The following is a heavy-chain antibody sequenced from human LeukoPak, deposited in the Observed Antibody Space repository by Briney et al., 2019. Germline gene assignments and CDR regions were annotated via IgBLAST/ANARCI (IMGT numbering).Heavy chain of an antibody. CDR1: GFTFNTYA. J-gene: IGHJ4*02. D-gene: IGHD3-9*01. CDR2: ISGIGNST. CDR3: AKLPYDIFVSYYFDY. Sequence: PGGSLRHSCVVSGFTFNTYAMTWVRQAPRKGLEWVSAISGIGNSTFYADSIKGRFTISRDNSKKTLYLQMNSLRAEDTAVYYCAKLPYDIFVSYYFDYGGRGTLVTVSA. V-gene: IGHV3-23*01.